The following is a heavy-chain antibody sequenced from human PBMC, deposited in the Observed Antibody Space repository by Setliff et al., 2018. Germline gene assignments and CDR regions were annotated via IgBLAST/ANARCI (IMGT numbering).Heavy chain of an antibody. J-gene: IGHJ4*02. CDR2: IYHTGTT. CDR1: GGSISRSSYY. D-gene: IGHD3-16*01. Sequence: SETLSLTCTVSGGSISRSSYYWGWIRQPPGKGLEWIGSIYHTGTTYYNPSLKSRVTISVDTSKNQFSLRLSSVTAADTAVYFCARDYGPNDYWAQGTLVTVSS. V-gene: IGHV4-39*07. CDR3: ARDYGPNDY.